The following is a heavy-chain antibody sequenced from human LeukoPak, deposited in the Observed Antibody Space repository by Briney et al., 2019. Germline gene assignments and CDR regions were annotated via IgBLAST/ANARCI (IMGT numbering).Heavy chain of an antibody. CDR2: ISWNSGSI. CDR1: GFTFDDYA. V-gene: IGHV3-9*01. J-gene: IGHJ3*02. D-gene: IGHD3-9*01. CDR3: AKTASERGYFDWFVAFDI. Sequence: HSGGSLRLSCAASGFTFDDYAMHWVRQAPGKGLEWVSGISWNSGSIGYADSVKGRFTISRDNAKNSLYLQMNSLRAEDTALYYCAKTASERGYFDWFVAFDIWGQGTMVTVSS.